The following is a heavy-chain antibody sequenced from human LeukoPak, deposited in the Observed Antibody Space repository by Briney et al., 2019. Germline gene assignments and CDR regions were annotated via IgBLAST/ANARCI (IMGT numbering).Heavy chain of an antibody. CDR2: ISGSGGST. Sequence: GGSLRLSCAASGFTFSSYAMSWVRQAPGKGLEWVSAISGSGGSTYYADSVKGWFTISRDNSKNTLYLQMNSLRAEDTAVYYCAKDREMATMGFSPDVWGQGTTVTVSS. V-gene: IGHV3-23*01. D-gene: IGHD5-24*01. CDR1: GFTFSSYA. J-gene: IGHJ6*02. CDR3: AKDREMATMGFSPDV.